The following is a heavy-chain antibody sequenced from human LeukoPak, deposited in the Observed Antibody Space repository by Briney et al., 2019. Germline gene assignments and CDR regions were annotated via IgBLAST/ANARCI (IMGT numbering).Heavy chain of an antibody. CDR2: IYYSGST. CDR3: ARRAYGSGSFNRYHFDY. V-gene: IGHV4-59*08. D-gene: IGHD3-10*01. CDR1: GGSISNYY. J-gene: IGHJ4*02. Sequence: PSETLSLTCTVSGGSISNYYWIWIRQPPRKGLEWIGYIYYSGSTNYNPSLKSRVTISVDTSSNQFSLKLNSVTAADTAVYYCARRAYGSGSFNRYHFDYWGQGTLVAVSS.